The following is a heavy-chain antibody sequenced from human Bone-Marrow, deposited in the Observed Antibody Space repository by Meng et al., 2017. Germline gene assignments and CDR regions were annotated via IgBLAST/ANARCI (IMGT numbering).Heavy chain of an antibody. D-gene: IGHD3-22*01. V-gene: IGHV4-31*03. CDR1: GGSISSGTYY. Sequence: QVPLQESGPGRLKPSQTLSLTCTVSGGSISSGTYYWGWIRQLPGKGLEWIAYIHYSGSTYYSPSLKSRVTISVDTSKNQLSLKLSSMTAADTAVYYCARYVFDSSSLYSNWFDPWGQGTLVTVSS. CDR3: ARYVFDSSSLYSNWFDP. J-gene: IGHJ5*02. CDR2: IHYSGST.